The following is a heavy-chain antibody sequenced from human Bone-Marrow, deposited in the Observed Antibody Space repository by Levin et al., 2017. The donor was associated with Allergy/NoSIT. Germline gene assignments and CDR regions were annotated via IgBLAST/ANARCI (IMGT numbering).Heavy chain of an antibody. D-gene: IGHD4-17*01. CDR1: GFTFSTSW. CDR3: ARDPTYGALDY. V-gene: IGHV3-7*01. CDR2: MSPDGSQI. J-gene: IGHJ4*02. Sequence: GGSLRLSCAASGFTFSTSWMTWVRHSPERGLEWVANMSPDGSQIYHMDSVKDRFSISRDNARNSLYLQMNHLRGEDTGVYYCARDPTYGALDYWGQGVLVIVSS.